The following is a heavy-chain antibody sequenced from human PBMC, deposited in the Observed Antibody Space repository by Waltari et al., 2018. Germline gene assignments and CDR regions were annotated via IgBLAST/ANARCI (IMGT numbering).Heavy chain of an antibody. V-gene: IGHV4-34*01. D-gene: IGHD3-16*02. CDR1: GGSFSGYY. CDR3: ARGLHYDYVWGSYRIGAGYYYGMDV. J-gene: IGHJ6*02. Sequence: QVQLQQWGAGLLKPSETLSLTCAVYGGSFSGYYWSWIRQPPGKGLDWMGEINHSGSTNYNPSLKSRVTISVDTSKNQFSLKLSSVTAADTAVYYCARGLHYDYVWGSYRIGAGYYYGMDVWGQGTTVTVSS. CDR2: INHSGST.